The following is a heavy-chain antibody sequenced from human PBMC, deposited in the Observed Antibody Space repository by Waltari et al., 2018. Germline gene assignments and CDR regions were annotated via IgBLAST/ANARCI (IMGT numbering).Heavy chain of an antibody. CDR2: ISGSGDRT. Sequence: EVQLLESGGGLVQPGGSLRLYCAASGFTFSRSAMSWVRQAPGKGLEWVSGISGSGDRTDDADSVKGRFTISRDNSKNTLSLQMNSLRVEDTAIYYCAKGANPQHPYHFENWGQGTLVTVSS. J-gene: IGHJ4*02. CDR3: AKGANPQHPYHFEN. CDR1: GFTFSRSA. V-gene: IGHV3-23*01.